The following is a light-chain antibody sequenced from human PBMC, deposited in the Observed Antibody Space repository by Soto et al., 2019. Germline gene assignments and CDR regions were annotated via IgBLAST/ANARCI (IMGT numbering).Light chain of an antibody. Sequence: EIVLTQFPGALSLSPGERVTLSCSASQTVINTYLAWYQQKSGQAPKFLIYGASNRATGIPDRFSGSGSGTDFTLTISRLEPEDFAVYYCQQYGALPPTFGGGTKVEIQ. V-gene: IGKV3-20*01. CDR2: GAS. CDR3: QQYGALPPT. J-gene: IGKJ4*01. CDR1: QTVINTY.